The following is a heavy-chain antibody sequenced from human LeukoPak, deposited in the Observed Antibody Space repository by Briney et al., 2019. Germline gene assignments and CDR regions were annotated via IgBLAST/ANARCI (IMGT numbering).Heavy chain of an antibody. Sequence: PSETLSLTCAVYGGSCDDYYCSWIRQTPGKGLEWIGEIHPHGIFYYNSSLTSRVTISIDTSKSQFSLRLTSVTAADTAFYYCARGRDRSKAGDHWGQGSLVTVSS. V-gene: IGHV4-34*01. J-gene: IGHJ4*02. D-gene: IGHD5-24*01. CDR1: GGSCDDYY. CDR3: ARGRDRSKAGDH. CDR2: IHPHGIF.